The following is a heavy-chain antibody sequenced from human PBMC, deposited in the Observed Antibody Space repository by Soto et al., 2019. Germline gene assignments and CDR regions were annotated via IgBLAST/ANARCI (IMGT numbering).Heavy chain of an antibody. CDR3: AKNGALTGHLYNY. Sequence: SVKVSCKASGGTFSSYSVNWVRQAPGQGLEWMRGIIPTFATANYAQKFQGRVTISADESTGTAHMELSSQRSEDTAVYYCAKNGALTGHLYNYWGQGTLVTVSS. CDR1: GGTFSSYS. D-gene: IGHD3-9*01. CDR2: IIPTFATA. J-gene: IGHJ4*02. V-gene: IGHV1-69*13.